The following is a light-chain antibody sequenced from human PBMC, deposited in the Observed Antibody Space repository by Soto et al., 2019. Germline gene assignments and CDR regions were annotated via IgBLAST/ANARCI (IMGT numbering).Light chain of an antibody. Sequence: EIVLTQSPGTLSLSTGETATLSCRASPSVSSSYLAWYQQKPGQAPRLIIYGAPSRATGIPDRFRGSGSGTDFTLTISRLEPEDFAVYYCQQYGSSPLTFGGGAKVDIK. CDR3: QQYGSSPLT. CDR1: PSVSSSY. V-gene: IGKV3-20*01. CDR2: GAP. J-gene: IGKJ4*01.